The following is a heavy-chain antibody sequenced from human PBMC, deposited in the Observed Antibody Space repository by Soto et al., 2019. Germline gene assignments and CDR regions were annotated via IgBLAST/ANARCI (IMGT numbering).Heavy chain of an antibody. V-gene: IGHV3-21*01. J-gene: IGHJ4*02. Sequence: GGSLRLSCAASGFTFSSYSMNRVRQAPGKGLEWVSSISSNSRYIYYADSVKGRFTVSRDNAEHSLYLQMNSLRAEDTAVYYCARAPDILTGPDYWGQGTLVTVSS. D-gene: IGHD3-9*01. CDR3: ARAPDILTGPDY. CDR2: ISSNSRYI. CDR1: GFTFSSYS.